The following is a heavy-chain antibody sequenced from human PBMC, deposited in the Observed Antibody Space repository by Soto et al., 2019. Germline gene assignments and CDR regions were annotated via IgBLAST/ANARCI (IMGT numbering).Heavy chain of an antibody. J-gene: IGHJ4*01. D-gene: IGHD6-13*01. Sequence: PGWSLRLSCASSVFAFISYAMRWVRQAPGKGLEWVSTVSGDGSDPYYSDSVKGRFTISRDNSKDTLYLQMNSLRAEDTALYFCAQHTPTYSSKWFGYWGQGTMVTVS. CDR3: AQHTPTYSSKWFGY. CDR1: VFAFISYA. V-gene: IGHV3-23*01. CDR2: VSGDGSDP.